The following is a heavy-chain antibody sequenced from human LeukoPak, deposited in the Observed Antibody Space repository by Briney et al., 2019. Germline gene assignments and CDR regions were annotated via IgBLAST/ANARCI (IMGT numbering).Heavy chain of an antibody. V-gene: IGHV3-74*01. D-gene: IGHD2-8*01. CDR3: ARNSNGMSN. CDR1: GFTFTNYG. Sequence: GGSLRLSCVASGFTFTNYGMMWVRQAPGKGLVWVSYINSDGRSTTYADSVKGRFTISRDNAKNTLYLQMSSLRAEDTAMYYCARNSNGMSNWGQGTLVIVSS. J-gene: IGHJ4*02. CDR2: INSDGRST.